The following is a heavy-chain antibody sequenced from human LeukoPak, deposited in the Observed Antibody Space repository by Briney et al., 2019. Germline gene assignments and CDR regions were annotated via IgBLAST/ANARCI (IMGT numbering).Heavy chain of an antibody. J-gene: IGHJ4*02. CDR1: TFTFSTYS. V-gene: IGHV3-23*01. D-gene: IGHD4-23*01. CDR2: ISGSGGST. Sequence: PGGSLRLSCAASTFTFSTYSMNWVRQAPGKGLEWVSAISGSGGSTYYADSVKGRFTISRDNSKNTLYLQMNSLRAEDTAVYYCAKGDMKDYGGNNLDYWGQGTLVTVSS. CDR3: AKGDMKDYGGNNLDY.